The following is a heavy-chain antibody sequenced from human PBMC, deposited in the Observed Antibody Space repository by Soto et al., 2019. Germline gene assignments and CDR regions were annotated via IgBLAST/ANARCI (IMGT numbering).Heavy chain of an antibody. J-gene: IGHJ5*01. D-gene: IGHD1-26*01. Sequence: QVQLVQSGAELKKPGSSVNVSCQASGDTFTTYTISWVRQAPGQGPEWMGRIIPNLGITNYARKFQGRFGXIADTSSNIAYMELSSRKYDATAVYRCASVHRVSGRQAFDSWGQGTLVTVSP. CDR1: GDTFTTYT. CDR3: ASVHRVSGRQAFDS. V-gene: IGHV1-69*02. CDR2: IIPNLGIT.